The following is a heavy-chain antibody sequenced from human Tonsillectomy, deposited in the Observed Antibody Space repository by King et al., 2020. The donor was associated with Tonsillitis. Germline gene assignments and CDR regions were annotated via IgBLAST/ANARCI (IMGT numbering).Heavy chain of an antibody. CDR3: AREGGSFRHFDL. Sequence: VQLVESGAEVKEPGASLKVSCKASGYSFTNYYMHWVRQAPGQRLEWMGLINPSGTGTGYAQNFQGRITMTRDMSTGTDYMELGSLRSDDTAVYYCAREGGSFRHFDLGGRGTRVTVSS. V-gene: IGHV1-46*01. J-gene: IGHJ2*01. CDR1: GYSFTNYY. CDR2: INPSGTGT. D-gene: IGHD2/OR15-2a*01.